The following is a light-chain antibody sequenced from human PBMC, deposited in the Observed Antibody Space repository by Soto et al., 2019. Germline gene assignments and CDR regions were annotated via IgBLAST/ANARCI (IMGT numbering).Light chain of an antibody. CDR2: DAS. V-gene: IGKV1-33*01. J-gene: IGKJ4*01. CDR3: QQYGHLPLS. Sequence: DIQMTQSPSSLSAFVGDRVTITCQASQDINIYLNWYQQRPGKAPKLLIYDASNLATGVPSRFSGGGSETDFTFTISSLQPEDTATYYCQQYGHLPLSFGGGTKVEIK. CDR1: QDINIY.